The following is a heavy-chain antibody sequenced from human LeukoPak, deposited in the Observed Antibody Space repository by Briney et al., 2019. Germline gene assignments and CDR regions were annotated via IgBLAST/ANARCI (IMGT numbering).Heavy chain of an antibody. J-gene: IGHJ6*03. CDR2: IWYDGSNK. Sequence: GGSLRLSCAASGFTFSSYGMHWVRQAPGKGLEWVAVIWYDGSNKYYADSVKGRFTISRDNSKNTLYLQMNSLRAEDTAVYYCAKVQTLFGVVTAGMDVWGKGTTVTVSS. CDR1: GFTFSSYG. V-gene: IGHV3-33*06. D-gene: IGHD3-3*01. CDR3: AKVQTLFGVVTAGMDV.